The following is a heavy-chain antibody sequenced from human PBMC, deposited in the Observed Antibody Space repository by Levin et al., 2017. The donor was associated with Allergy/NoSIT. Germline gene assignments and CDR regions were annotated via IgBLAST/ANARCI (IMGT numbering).Heavy chain of an antibody. Sequence: GESLKISCAASGFTFGNYAMSWVRQAPGKGLEWVAGFRDTRYTNYADSVNGRFTISRDIYRNMFYLQMNSLRAEDTALYYCARFARPAGVYDSSDSFDLWGQGTMVTVSS. J-gene: IGHJ3*01. CDR2: FRDTRYT. CDR1: GFTFGNYA. V-gene: IGHV3-23*01. CDR3: ARFARPAGVYDSSDSFDL. D-gene: IGHD3-22*01.